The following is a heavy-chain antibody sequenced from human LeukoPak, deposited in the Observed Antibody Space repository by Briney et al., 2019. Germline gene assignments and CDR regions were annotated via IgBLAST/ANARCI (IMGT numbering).Heavy chain of an antibody. J-gene: IGHJ4*02. Sequence: QLGGTLRLSCAASGFTFSNFGMSWVRQAPGKGLEWVSVIYSGGSTYYAASVKGRFTISRDNAKNSLYLQMKSLRAEDTAVYYCARRGFHDYSGFDYWGQGTLVTVSS. CDR1: GFTFSNFG. CDR2: IYSGGST. V-gene: IGHV3-66*01. CDR3: ARRGFHDYSGFDY. D-gene: IGHD1-26*01.